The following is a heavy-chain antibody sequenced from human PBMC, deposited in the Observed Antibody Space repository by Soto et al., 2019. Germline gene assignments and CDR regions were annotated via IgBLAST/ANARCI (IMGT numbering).Heavy chain of an antibody. CDR2: IYYSGST. CDR1: GGSISSYY. D-gene: IGHD6-19*01. J-gene: IGHJ4*02. CDR3: ARGGRSAVAGTFGY. Sequence: SETLSLTCSVLGGSISSYYWSWIRQPPGKGLEWIGYIYYSGSTNYNPSLKSRVTISVDTSKNQFSLKLSSVTAADTAVYYCARGGRSAVAGTFGYWGQGTLVTVSS. V-gene: IGHV4-59*01.